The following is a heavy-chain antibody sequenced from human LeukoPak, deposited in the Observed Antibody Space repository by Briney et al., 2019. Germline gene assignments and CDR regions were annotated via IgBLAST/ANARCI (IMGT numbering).Heavy chain of an antibody. CDR1: GYTFTSYA. CDR2: INAGNGNT. J-gene: IGHJ6*04. Sequence: GASVKVSCKASGYTFTSYAMHWVRQAPGQRLEWMGWINAGNGNTKYSQKFQGRVTITRDTSASTAYMELSSLRSEDTAVYYCARDLLRYYYGSGSYYNYGMDVWGKGTTGTVSS. V-gene: IGHV1-3*01. CDR3: ARDLLRYYYGSGSYYNYGMDV. D-gene: IGHD3-10*01.